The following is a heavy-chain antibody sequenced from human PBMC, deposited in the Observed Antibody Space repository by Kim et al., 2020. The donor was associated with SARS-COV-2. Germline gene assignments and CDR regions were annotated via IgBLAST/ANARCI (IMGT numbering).Heavy chain of an antibody. V-gene: IGHV3-23*01. Sequence: VKGRITISRDNTKNTLYLQMNSLRAEDTAVYYCAKATGSGWYNWYFDLWGRGTLVTVSS. D-gene: IGHD6-19*01. J-gene: IGHJ2*01. CDR3: AKATGSGWYNWYFDL.